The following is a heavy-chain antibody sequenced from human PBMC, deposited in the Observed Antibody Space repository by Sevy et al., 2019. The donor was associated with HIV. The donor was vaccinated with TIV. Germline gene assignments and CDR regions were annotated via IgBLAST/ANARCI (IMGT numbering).Heavy chain of an antibody. Sequence: GGYLRLSCAASGFTFSSYGMHWVRQAPGKGLEWVAFIRYDGSNKYYADSVKGRFTISRDNSKNTLYLQMNSLRAEDTAVYYTGKDGPFGTSYYYYGMDVWGQGTTVTVSS. J-gene: IGHJ6*02. V-gene: IGHV3-30*02. D-gene: IGHD3-10*01. CDR3: GKDGPFGTSYYYYGMDV. CDR1: GFTFSSYG. CDR2: IRYDGSNK.